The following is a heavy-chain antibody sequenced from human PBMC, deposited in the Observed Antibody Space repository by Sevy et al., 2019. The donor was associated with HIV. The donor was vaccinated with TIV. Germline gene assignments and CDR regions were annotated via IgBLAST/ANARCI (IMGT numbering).Heavy chain of an antibody. V-gene: IGHV3-23*01. CDR2: ISGSGGRT. D-gene: IGHD6-19*01. Sequence: GGSLRLSCAASGFTFSDYAMSWVRQAPGKGLEGVSAISGSGGRTYYADSVKGLFTISRDNSRNTLYLQMNSLTAEDTAVYYCARGPKVAVAPFDYWGQGTLVTVSS. CDR3: ARGPKVAVAPFDY. CDR1: GFTFSDYA. J-gene: IGHJ4*02.